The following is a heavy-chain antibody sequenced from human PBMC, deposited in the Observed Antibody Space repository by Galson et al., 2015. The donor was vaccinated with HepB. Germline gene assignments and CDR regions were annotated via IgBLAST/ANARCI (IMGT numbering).Heavy chain of an antibody. D-gene: IGHD6-19*01. CDR3: ARQSREYSSGWYLGFFNYMDV. CDR1: GGSINYYY. CDR2: ISDSGNT. J-gene: IGHJ6*03. V-gene: IGHV4-59*01. Sequence: ETLSLTCTVSGGSINYYYWRWSRQPPGRRLEWFGYISDSGNTNYHPSLKSRVTISLDTSKNQFSLRLNSVTAAGTAVYYCARQSREYSSGWYLGFFNYMDVWGKGSTVTVSS.